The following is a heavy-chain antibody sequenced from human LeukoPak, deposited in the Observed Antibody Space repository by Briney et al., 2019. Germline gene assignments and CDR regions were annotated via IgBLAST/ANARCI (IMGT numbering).Heavy chain of an antibody. D-gene: IGHD3-10*01. CDR1: GFNFSNYC. CDR2: IKQDGSEK. J-gene: IGHJ5*02. CDR3: PRDMNYGQS. V-gene: IGHV3-7*04. Sequence: GGSLRLSASAPGFNFSNYCMAWVRQAPGKGLEWVANIKQDGSEKYYVDSVKGRFTISRDNAKKSLYLQMNSLRAEDTAVYFCPRDMNYGQSWGQGTLVTVSS.